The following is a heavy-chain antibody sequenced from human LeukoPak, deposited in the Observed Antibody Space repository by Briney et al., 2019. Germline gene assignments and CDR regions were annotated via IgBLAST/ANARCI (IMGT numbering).Heavy chain of an antibody. Sequence: GRSLRLSCAASGFTFSSHVMHWVRQAPGKGLEWVAVISYDGSSRYYADSGRGRFTISRDNSKNTLYLKMNSLRAEATAVYYCAREGKIGYFYDSRPLDYWGQGTLVTVSS. J-gene: IGHJ4*02. CDR1: GFTFSSHV. V-gene: IGHV3-30*04. CDR2: ISYDGSSR. CDR3: AREGKIGYFYDSRPLDY. D-gene: IGHD3-22*01.